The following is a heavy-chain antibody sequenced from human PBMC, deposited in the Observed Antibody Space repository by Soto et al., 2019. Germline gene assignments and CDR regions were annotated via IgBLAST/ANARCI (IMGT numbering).Heavy chain of an antibody. J-gene: IGHJ4*01. CDR3: AIVDREGSRGYIFAD. V-gene: IGHV3-23*01. Sequence: GGSLRLSCAASGFTFSSYAMSWVRQAPGKGLEWVSTMSGSGGSTYYADSVKGRFTISRDNSKNTLYLQLSSLRAEDTAVYYCAIVDREGSRGYIFADCGNGSLVPASS. D-gene: IGHD6-13*01. CDR1: GFTFSSYA. CDR2: MSGSGGST.